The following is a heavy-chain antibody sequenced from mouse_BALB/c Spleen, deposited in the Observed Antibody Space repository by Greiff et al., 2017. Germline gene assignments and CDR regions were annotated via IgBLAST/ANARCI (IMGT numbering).Heavy chain of an antibody. V-gene: IGHV1-4*01. CDR2: INPSGGYT. CDR3: AREGGNYDAMDY. J-gene: IGHJ4*01. CDR1: GYTFTSYT. D-gene: IGHD1-1*02. Sequence: QVQLQQSGAELARPGASVKMSCKASGYTFTSYTMHWVKQRPGQGLEWIGYINPSGGYTNYNQKFKDKATLTADKSSSTAYMQLSSLTSEDSAVYYCAREGGNYDAMDYWGQGTSVTVSS.